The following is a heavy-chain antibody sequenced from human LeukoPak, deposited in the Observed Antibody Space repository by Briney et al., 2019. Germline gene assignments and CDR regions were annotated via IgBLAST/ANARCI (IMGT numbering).Heavy chain of an antibody. CDR2: MNPNNGNT. D-gene: IGHD2-2*01. V-gene: IGHV1-8*03. CDR3: ARKISLGCCSGISCSPSDY. CDR1: GYTFTTYD. Sequence: VASVKVSCKASGYTFTTYDINWVRQATGQGLEWMGWMNPNNGNTGYAQKFQGRVTIAMNTSISTAYMELSSLRSEDTAVYYCARKISLGCCSGISCSPSDYWGQGTLVTVSS. J-gene: IGHJ4*02.